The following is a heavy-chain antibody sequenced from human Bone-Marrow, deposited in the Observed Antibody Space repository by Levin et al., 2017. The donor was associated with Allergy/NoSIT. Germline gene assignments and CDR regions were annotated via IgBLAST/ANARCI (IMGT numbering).Heavy chain of an antibody. CDR1: GISVSSTF. CDR2: MYSGGTT. V-gene: IGHV3-66*01. CDR3: ARGGVNDAFDL. J-gene: IGHJ3*01. Sequence: GESLKISCAVSGISVSSTFMIWVHQAPGKGLEYISVMYSGGTTFYADSVKGLFTISRDNSKNTMYLQMDSLRAEDTAVYYCARGGVNDAFDLWGQGTMVTVSA.